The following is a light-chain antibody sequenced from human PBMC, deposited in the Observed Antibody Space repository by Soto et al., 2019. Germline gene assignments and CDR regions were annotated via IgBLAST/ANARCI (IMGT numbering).Light chain of an antibody. V-gene: IGLV1-44*01. CDR3: AAWDDSPNGYV. CDR2: SNN. CDR1: SANIGSNT. Sequence: QSVLTQPPSASGTPGQRVTISCSGSSANIGSNTVNWYQQLPGTAPKLLIYSNNQRPSGVPDRFSGSKSGTSASLAISGLQSEDEADYYCAAWDDSPNGYVFXTGTKVTVL. J-gene: IGLJ1*01.